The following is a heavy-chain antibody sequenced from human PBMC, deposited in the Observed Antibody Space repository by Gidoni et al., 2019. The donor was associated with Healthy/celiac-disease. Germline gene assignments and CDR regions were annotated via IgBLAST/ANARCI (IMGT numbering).Heavy chain of an antibody. V-gene: IGHV4-34*01. Sequence: QVQLQQWGAGLLKPSETLSLTCAVYGGSFSGYYWCWIRQPPGKGLEWIGEINHSGSTNYNPSLKSRVTISVDTSKNQFSLKLSSVTAADTAVYYCARGILYRYYYGMDVWGQGTTVTVSS. J-gene: IGHJ6*02. CDR2: INHSGST. CDR1: GGSFSGYY. D-gene: IGHD2-2*02. CDR3: ARGILYRYYYGMDV.